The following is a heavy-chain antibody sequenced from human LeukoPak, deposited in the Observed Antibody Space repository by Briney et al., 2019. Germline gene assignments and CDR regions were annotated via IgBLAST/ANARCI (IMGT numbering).Heavy chain of an antibody. Sequence: PGGSLRLSCAASGFTFSSYSMNWVRQAPGKGLEWVSSISTTSTYIKYADSVKGRFTISRDNAGNSLYLQMNSLRAEDTAVYYCARDPAIGGSGYYFDYWGQGTLVTVSS. CDR1: GFTFSSYS. J-gene: IGHJ4*02. D-gene: IGHD1-26*01. CDR3: ARDPAIGGSGYYFDY. V-gene: IGHV3-21*01. CDR2: ISTTSTYI.